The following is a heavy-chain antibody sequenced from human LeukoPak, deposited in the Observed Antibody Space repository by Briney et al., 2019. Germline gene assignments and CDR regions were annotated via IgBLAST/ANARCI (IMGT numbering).Heavy chain of an antibody. Sequence: SETLSLTCAVSGYSISSGYYWGWIRQPPGKGLEWIGSIYYSGSTYYNPSLKSRVTISVDTSKNQFSLKLSSVTAADTAVYYCARINSSGWYGFWYFDYWGQGTLVTVSS. CDR3: ARINSSGWYGFWYFDY. D-gene: IGHD6-19*01. V-gene: IGHV4-38-2*01. J-gene: IGHJ4*02. CDR1: GYSISSGYY. CDR2: IYYSGST.